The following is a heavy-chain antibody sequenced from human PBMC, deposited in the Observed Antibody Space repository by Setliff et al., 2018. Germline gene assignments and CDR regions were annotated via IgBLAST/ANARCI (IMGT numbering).Heavy chain of an antibody. CDR3: TRSRGTTVYDY. CDR1: GFTFSSYS. J-gene: IGHJ4*02. V-gene: IGHV3-21*04. Sequence: GGSLRLSCAASGFTFSSYSMNWVRQAPGKGLEWVSSISSSSSYIYYADSVKGRFTVSRDNTKNLVYLQMDSLRADDTAVYYCTRSRGTTVYDYWGQGTLVTVSS. D-gene: IGHD1-7*01. CDR2: ISSSSSYI.